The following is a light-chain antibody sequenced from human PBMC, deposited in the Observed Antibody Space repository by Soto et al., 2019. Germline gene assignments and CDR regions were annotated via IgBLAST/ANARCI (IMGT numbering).Light chain of an antibody. V-gene: IGLV1-44*01. CDR3: AAWDDSLNGLYV. CDR1: SSNIGSNT. CDR2: SNN. Sequence: QSALTQPPSASGTPGQRVTISCSGSSSNIGSNTVNWYQQLPGTAPKLLTYSNNQRPSGVPDRFSGSKSGTSASLAISGLQSEDEADYYCAAWDDSLNGLYVFGTGTKVTVL. J-gene: IGLJ1*01.